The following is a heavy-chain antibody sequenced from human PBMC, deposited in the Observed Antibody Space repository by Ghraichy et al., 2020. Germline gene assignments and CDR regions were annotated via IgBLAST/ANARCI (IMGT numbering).Heavy chain of an antibody. V-gene: IGHV4-30-4*01. CDR1: GGSISSGDYY. D-gene: IGHD3-22*01. J-gene: IGHJ4*02. CDR3: AREQPPFSLDSSGYGDIGFDY. CDR2: IYYSGST. Sequence: SETLSLTCTVSGGSISSGDYYWSWIRQPPGKGLEWIGYIYYSGSTYYNPSLKSRVTISVDTSKNQFSLKLSSVTAADTAVYYCAREQPPFSLDSSGYGDIGFDYWGQGTLVTVSS.